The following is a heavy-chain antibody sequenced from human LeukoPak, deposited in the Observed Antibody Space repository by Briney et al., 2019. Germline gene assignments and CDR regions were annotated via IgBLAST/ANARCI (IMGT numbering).Heavy chain of an antibody. CDR3: AKDRYYDSSGYSRIGYFDY. CDR1: GFTFSSYA. D-gene: IGHD3-22*01. V-gene: IGHV3-23*01. CDR2: ISGSGGRT. J-gene: IGHJ4*02. Sequence: GGSLRLSCAASGFTFSSYAMSWVRQAPGKGLERVSAISGSGGRTYYADSVRGRFTMSRDNSKNTLYLQMNSLRAEDTAVYYCAKDRYYDSSGYSRIGYFDYRGQGTLVTVSS.